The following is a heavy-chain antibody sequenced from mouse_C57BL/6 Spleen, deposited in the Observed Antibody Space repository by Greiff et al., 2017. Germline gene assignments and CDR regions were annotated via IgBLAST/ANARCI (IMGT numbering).Heavy chain of an antibody. Sequence: QVQLQQSGAELVMPGASVKLSCKASGYTFTSYWMHWVKQRPGQGLEWIGEIDPSDSYTNYNQKFKGKSTLTVDKSSSTAYMQLSSLTSEDSVVYYCARRGYDYDDGAYAMDYRGQGTSVTVSS. CDR2: IDPSDSYT. CDR3: ARRGYDYDDGAYAMDY. D-gene: IGHD2-4*01. J-gene: IGHJ4*01. CDR1: GYTFTSYW. V-gene: IGHV1-69*01.